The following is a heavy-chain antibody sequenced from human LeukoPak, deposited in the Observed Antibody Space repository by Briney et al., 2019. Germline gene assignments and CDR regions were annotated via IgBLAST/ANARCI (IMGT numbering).Heavy chain of an antibody. CDR2: IYYSGST. CDR1: GGSISSGDYY. CDR3: ARGSIAAAKDYYYGMDV. J-gene: IGHJ6*02. D-gene: IGHD6-13*01. V-gene: IGHV4-30-4*01. Sequence: SETLSLTCTVSGGSISSGDYYWSWIRQPPGKGLDWIGYIYYSGSTYCNPSLKSRATISVDTSKNQFSLKLSSVTAADTAVYYCARGSIAAAKDYYYGMDVWGQGTTVTVSS.